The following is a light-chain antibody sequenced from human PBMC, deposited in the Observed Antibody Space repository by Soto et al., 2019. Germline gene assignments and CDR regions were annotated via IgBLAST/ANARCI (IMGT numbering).Light chain of an antibody. CDR1: NSNIGSNA. CDR2: GND. Sequence: QSVLTQPPSASGTPGQRVTISCSGSNSNIGSNAVNWYQQLPGTAPKLLIHGNDQRPSGVPDRLSGSKSGTSASLAISGLQSEDEADYYCAAWDDRLNAPVFGRGTKLTVL. CDR3: AAWDDRLNAPV. J-gene: IGLJ2*01. V-gene: IGLV1-44*01.